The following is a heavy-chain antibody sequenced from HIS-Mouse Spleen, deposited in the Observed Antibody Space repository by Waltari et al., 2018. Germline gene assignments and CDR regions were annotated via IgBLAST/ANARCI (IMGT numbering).Heavy chain of an antibody. J-gene: IGHJ2*01. V-gene: IGHV4-39*07. D-gene: IGHD6-13*01. CDR3: AREIPYSSSWYDWYFDL. CDR1: GGSISSSSYY. CDR2: IYYSGSN. Sequence: QLQLQESGPGLVKPSETLSLTCTVSGGSISSSSYYWGWIRQPPGKGLEWIGGIYYSGSNYYHPALKSRVNISIETPKNQFSLKLGSVTGADTAVDYCAREIPYSSSWYDWYFDLWGRGPLVTVSS.